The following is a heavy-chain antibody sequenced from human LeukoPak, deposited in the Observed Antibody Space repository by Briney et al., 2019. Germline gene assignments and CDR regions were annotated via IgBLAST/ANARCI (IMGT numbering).Heavy chain of an antibody. Sequence: GGSLRLSCAASGFTFSSYAMSWVRQAPGKGLEWVSDISGSGSNTYYADSVKGRFTISRDNSKNTLYLQVNSLRAEDTAIYYCAKGGGSYYHPYYFDYWGQGTLVTVSS. V-gene: IGHV3-23*01. D-gene: IGHD1-26*01. J-gene: IGHJ4*02. CDR1: GFTFSSYA. CDR2: ISGSGSNT. CDR3: AKGGGSYYHPYYFDY.